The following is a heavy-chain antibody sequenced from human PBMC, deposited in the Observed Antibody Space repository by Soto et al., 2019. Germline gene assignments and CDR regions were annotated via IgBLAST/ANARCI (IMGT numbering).Heavy chain of an antibody. CDR2: INPATGDT. J-gene: IGHJ5*02. CDR3: ARASGRSKLLPYYFDP. D-gene: IGHD3-10*01. V-gene: IGHV1-3*01. Sequence: QVRLVQSGAEVQKPGASVRISCQASGYSFATSAIHWVRQAPGQSLEWMGWINPATGDTKYSHNVRGRVTFALDASATAVYMDLRSLSSHDMAVYYCARASGRSKLLPYYFDPWGRGTLVTVSS. CDR1: GYSFATSA.